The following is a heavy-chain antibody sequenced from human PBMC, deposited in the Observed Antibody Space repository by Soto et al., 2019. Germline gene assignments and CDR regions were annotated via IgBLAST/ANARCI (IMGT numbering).Heavy chain of an antibody. J-gene: IGHJ4*02. D-gene: IGHD2-2*01. Sequence: QITLKESGPTLVKPTQTLTLTCTFSGFSLSTSGVGVGWIRQPPGKAVKWLALIYWDDDKEYSPSLKSRLTNTQDTTNNQEVLTLTNMDPVDTGTCYRAHRTSRGHFDYWGQGSLVTVSS. CDR3: AHRTSRGHFDY. V-gene: IGHV2-5*02. CDR1: GFSLSTSGVG. CDR2: IYWDDDK.